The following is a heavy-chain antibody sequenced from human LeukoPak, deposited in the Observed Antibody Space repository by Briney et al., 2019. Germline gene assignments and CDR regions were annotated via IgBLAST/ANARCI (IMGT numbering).Heavy chain of an antibody. V-gene: IGHV3-33*01. D-gene: IGHD4-17*01. Sequence: PGGSLRLSCAASGFSFSNHGMHWVRQAPGKRLEWVAVIWDDGNNKRYANSVNGRFTISRDNSENTLYLQMNSLRAEDTAVYYCARETGSAVGSTDFDYWGQGTLVTVSS. CDR3: ARETGSAVGSTDFDY. CDR2: IWDDGNNK. CDR1: GFSFSNHG. J-gene: IGHJ4*02.